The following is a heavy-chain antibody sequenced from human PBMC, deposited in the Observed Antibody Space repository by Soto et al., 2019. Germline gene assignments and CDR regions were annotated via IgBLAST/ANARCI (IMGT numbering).Heavy chain of an antibody. CDR3: ARGGVAGTNWFDP. V-gene: IGHV4-59*08. CDR1: GGSISSYY. CDR2: IYYSGST. D-gene: IGHD2-15*01. J-gene: IGHJ5*02. Sequence: SETLSLTCTVSGGSISSYYWSWIRQPPGKGLEWIGYIYYSGSTNYNPSLKSRVTISVDTSKNQFSLKLSSVTAADTAVYYCARGGVAGTNWFDPWGQGTLVTVSS.